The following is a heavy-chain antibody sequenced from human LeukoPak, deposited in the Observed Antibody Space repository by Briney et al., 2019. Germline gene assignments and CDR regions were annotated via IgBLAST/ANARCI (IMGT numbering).Heavy chain of an antibody. CDR1: GFTFSDAW. D-gene: IGHD1-26*01. Sequence: PGGSLRLSCAASGFTFSDAWMSWVRQAPGKGLEWVGRIKSKTDGGTTDYAAPVKDRFTISRDDSKNTLYLQMNSLKTEDTAVYYCTTILVWELLIDYWGQGTLVTVSS. J-gene: IGHJ4*02. CDR2: IKSKTDGGTT. CDR3: TTILVWELLIDY. V-gene: IGHV3-15*01.